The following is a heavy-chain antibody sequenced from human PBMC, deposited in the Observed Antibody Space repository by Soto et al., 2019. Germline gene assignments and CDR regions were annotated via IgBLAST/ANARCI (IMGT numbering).Heavy chain of an antibody. CDR2: ISSNGGST. D-gene: IGHD1-26*01. CDR1: GFTFTNFA. V-gene: IGHV3-64D*06. CDR3: VKDRWVEY. Sequence: QTGGSLRLSCSVFGFTFTNFAMHWVRQAPGKGLEYVSSISSNGGSTYYADSVKGRFTISRDNSKSTLYLQMSSLRPEDTAVYYCVKDRWVEYWGQGALVTVSS. J-gene: IGHJ4*02.